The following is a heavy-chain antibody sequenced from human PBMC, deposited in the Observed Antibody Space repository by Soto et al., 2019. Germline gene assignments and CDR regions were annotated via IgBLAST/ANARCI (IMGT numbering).Heavy chain of an antibody. J-gene: IGHJ4*02. CDR1: NGSITSYY. CDR2: IYSSGYT. V-gene: IGHV4-59*01. Sequence: PSETLSLTCTVSNGSITSYYWNWIRQPPGKGLEWIGYIYSSGYTNYNASLKTRVTMSVDTSKNQFSLKLSSVSAADTAVYYCARGYSNDRSFAFDCWGQGALVPVSS. CDR3: ARGYSNDRSFAFDC. D-gene: IGHD3-22*01.